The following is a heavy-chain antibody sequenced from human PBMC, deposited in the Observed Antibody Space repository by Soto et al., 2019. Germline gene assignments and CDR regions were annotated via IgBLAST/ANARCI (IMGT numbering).Heavy chain of an antibody. J-gene: IGHJ3*01. CDR3: ARILRSDALDV. CDR1: GYNFATYY. Sequence: PGESLKISCKGHGYNFATYYITWVRQMPGKGPEWMGRIDPSDSYIRYNPSFQGHVTISADKSLSTAYLQWSSLKASDTAIYYCARILRSDALDVWGQGTKVTVSS. CDR2: IDPSDSYI. V-gene: IGHV5-10-1*01.